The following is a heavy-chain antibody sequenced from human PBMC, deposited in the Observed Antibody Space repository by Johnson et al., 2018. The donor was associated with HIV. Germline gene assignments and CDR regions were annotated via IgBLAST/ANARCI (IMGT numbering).Heavy chain of an antibody. V-gene: IGHV3-33*01. J-gene: IGHJ3*02. CDR1: GFTFSSYG. CDR3: TRDPYFSDAFDI. D-gene: IGHD3-3*01. CDR2: IWYDGSNK. Sequence: QVQLVESGGGLVQPGGSLRLSCAASGFTFSSYGMHWVRQAPGKGLEWVAVIWYDGSNKYYADSVKGRFTVSRDNSRDTLYLQMNSLRSEDTAVYYCTRDPYFSDAFDIWGQGTTVTVSS.